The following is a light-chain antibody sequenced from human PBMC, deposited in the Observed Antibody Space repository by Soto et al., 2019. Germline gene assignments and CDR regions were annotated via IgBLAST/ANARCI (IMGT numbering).Light chain of an antibody. Sequence: EIVLTQSPATLSSSPGERATLSCRASQSVSSYLAWYQQKPGQAPRLLISDASNRATGIPARFSGSGSGTDFTLTISSLEPEDFAVYYCQQRTKWPSSTFGQGTRLEIK. CDR1: QSVSSY. CDR2: DAS. V-gene: IGKV3-11*01. CDR3: QQRTKWPSST. J-gene: IGKJ5*01.